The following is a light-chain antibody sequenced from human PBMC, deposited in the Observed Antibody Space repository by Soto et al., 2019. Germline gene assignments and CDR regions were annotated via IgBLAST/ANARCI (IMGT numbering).Light chain of an antibody. V-gene: IGKV3-11*01. Sequence: EIVLTQSPATLSLSPGEIATLSCRASQSVSSYLAWYQQKPGQAPRLLIYDASNRATGIPARFSGSGSGTDFTLTISSLEPEDFAVYYCQQRSNWSWTFGQGPRWIS. CDR1: QSVSSY. CDR3: QQRSNWSWT. J-gene: IGKJ1*01. CDR2: DAS.